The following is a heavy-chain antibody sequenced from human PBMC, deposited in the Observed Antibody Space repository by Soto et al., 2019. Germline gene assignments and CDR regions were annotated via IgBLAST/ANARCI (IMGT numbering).Heavy chain of an antibody. V-gene: IGHV3-23*01. CDR2: ISGSGGST. D-gene: IGHD3-10*01. Sequence: EVQLLESGGGLVQPGGSLRLSCAASGFTFSSYAMSWVRQAPGKGLEWVSAISGSGGSTYYADSVKGRFTISRDNSKNMLYLQMNSLRAEDTAVYYCAKDRGAGGDSNHFQHWGQGTLVTVSS. CDR1: GFTFSSYA. CDR3: AKDRGAGGDSNHFQH. J-gene: IGHJ1*01.